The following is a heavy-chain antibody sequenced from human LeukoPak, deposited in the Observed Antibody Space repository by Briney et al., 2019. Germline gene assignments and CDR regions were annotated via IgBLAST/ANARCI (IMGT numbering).Heavy chain of an antibody. Sequence: SETLSLTCTVSGGSVSSGSYYWSWIRQPPGKGLEWIGYIYYSESTNYNPSLKSRVTISVDTSKNQFSLKLSSVTAADTAVYYCAAGGSGSYPYDAFDIWGQGTMVTVSS. CDR2: IYYSEST. CDR1: GGSVSSGSYY. D-gene: IGHD3-10*01. J-gene: IGHJ3*02. V-gene: IGHV4-61*01. CDR3: AAGGSGSYPYDAFDI.